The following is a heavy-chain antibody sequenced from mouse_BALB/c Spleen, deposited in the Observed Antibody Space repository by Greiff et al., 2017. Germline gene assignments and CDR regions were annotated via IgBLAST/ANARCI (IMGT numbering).Heavy chain of an antibody. D-gene: IGHD2-14*01. V-gene: IGHV3-8*02. CDR1: GDSINSGY. CDR2: ISYSGST. J-gene: IGHJ2*01. CDR3: ARGYRYDRFDY. Sequence: EVKLQESGPSLVKPSQTLSLTCSVTGDSINSGYWNWIRKFPGNKLEYMGYISYSGSTYYNPSLKSRISITRDTSKNQYYLQLNSVTTEDTATYYCARGYRYDRFDYWGQGTTLTVSS.